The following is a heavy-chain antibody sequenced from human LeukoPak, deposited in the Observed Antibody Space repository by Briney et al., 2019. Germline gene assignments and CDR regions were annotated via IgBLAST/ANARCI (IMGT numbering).Heavy chain of an antibody. CDR3: EKLADVPI. V-gene: IGHV3-23*01. CDR2: ITGNGGST. D-gene: IGHD2-15*01. Sequence: PGGSLRLSCAASGITFTTYAMSWVRQAPGKGLEWVSVITGNGGSTDYADSLKGRLTISRDNSKNTLYLQMNSLRAEDTAVYYCEKLADVPIWGLGTMVTVSS. J-gene: IGHJ3*02. CDR1: GITFTTYA.